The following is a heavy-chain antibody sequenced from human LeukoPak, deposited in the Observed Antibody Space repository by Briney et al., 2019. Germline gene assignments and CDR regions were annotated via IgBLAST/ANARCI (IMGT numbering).Heavy chain of an antibody. J-gene: IGHJ6*02. CDR2: MNPNSGNT. Sequence: GASVKVSCKASGYTFTSYDINWVRQATGQGLEWMGWMNPNSGNTGYAQKFQGRVTMTRNTSISTAYMELSSLRSEDTAVYYCASLSSSQYYYYGMDVWGQGTTVTVSS. D-gene: IGHD6-13*01. CDR1: GYTFTSYD. V-gene: IGHV1-8*01. CDR3: ASLSSSQYYYYGMDV.